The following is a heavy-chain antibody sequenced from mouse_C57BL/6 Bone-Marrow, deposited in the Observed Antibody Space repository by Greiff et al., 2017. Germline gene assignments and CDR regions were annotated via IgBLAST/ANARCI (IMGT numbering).Heavy chain of an antibody. J-gene: IGHJ3*01. CDR2: INYDGSST. D-gene: IGHD1-1*01. CDR1: GFTFSDYY. CDR3: ARAVNYYVPWFAY. V-gene: IGHV5-16*01. Sequence: EVQRVESEGGLVQPGSSMKLSCTASGFTFSDYYMAWVRQVPEKGLEWVANINYDGSSTYYLDSLKSRFIISRDNAKNILYLQMSSLKSEDTATYYCARAVNYYVPWFAYWGQGTLVTVSA.